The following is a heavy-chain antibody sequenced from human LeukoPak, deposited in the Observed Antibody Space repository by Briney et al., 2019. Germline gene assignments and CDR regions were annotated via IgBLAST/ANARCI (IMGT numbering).Heavy chain of an antibody. J-gene: IGHJ6*02. D-gene: IGHD2-2*02. CDR1: RYSFTSYW. Sequence: GESLKISCKGSRYSFTSYWIGWVRQMPGKGLEWMGIIYPGDSDTRYSPSFQGQLTISADKSISTAYLQWSSLKASDTAIYYCARLDCSSTSCYRDYYYGMDVWGQGATVTVSS. CDR3: ARLDCSSTSCYRDYYYGMDV. CDR2: IYPGDSDT. V-gene: IGHV5-51*01.